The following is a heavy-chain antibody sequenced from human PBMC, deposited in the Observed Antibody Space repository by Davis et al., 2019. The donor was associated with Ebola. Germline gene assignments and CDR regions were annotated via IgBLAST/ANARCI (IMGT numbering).Heavy chain of an antibody. CDR3: ARRINSYGYLVDY. D-gene: IGHD5-18*01. V-gene: IGHV5-51*01. Sequence: KVSCKGSGYSFTSYWIGWVRQMPGKGLEWMGIIYPGDSNTRYSPSFQGQVTISADKSINTAYLQWSNLDASDTAMYYCARRINSYGYLVDYWGPGTLVTVSS. CDR1: GYSFTSYW. J-gene: IGHJ4*02. CDR2: IYPGDSNT.